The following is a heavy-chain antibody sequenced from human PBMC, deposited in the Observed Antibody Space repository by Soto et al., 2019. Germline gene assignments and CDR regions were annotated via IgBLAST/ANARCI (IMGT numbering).Heavy chain of an antibody. CDR3: ARDPSAATPFYYYYYGMDV. Sequence: GASVKVSCKASGYTFTSYGISWVRQAPGQGLEWMGWISAYNGNTNYAQKLQGRVTMTTDTSTSTAYMELRSLRSDDTAVYYCARDPSAATPFYYYYYGMDVWGQGTTVTVSS. D-gene: IGHD2-2*01. CDR2: ISAYNGNT. J-gene: IGHJ6*02. CDR1: GYTFTSYG. V-gene: IGHV1-18*01.